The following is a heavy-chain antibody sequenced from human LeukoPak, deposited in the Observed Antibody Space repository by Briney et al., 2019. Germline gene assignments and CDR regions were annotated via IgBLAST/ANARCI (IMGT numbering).Heavy chain of an antibody. Sequence: GGSLRLSCAASGFTVSSNYMSWVRQAPGKGLEWVSVVYSGGSTYYADSVKGRFTISRDTSKNTLYLQMNSLRAEDTAVYYCARGGDSSGYTALFFDYWGQGTLVTVSS. D-gene: IGHD3-22*01. J-gene: IGHJ4*02. V-gene: IGHV3-53*01. CDR3: ARGGDSSGYTALFFDY. CDR1: GFTVSSNY. CDR2: VYSGGST.